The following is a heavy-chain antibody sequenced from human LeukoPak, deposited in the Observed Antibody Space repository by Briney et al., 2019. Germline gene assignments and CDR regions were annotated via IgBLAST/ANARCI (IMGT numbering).Heavy chain of an antibody. J-gene: IGHJ4*01. D-gene: IGHD3-3*01. V-gene: IGHV3-73*01. CDR1: GFIFSDSA. Sequence: GGSLKLSCTVSGFIFSDSAIHWVRQAAGKGLEWVGRIRSKANSDETAYAASGKGRFTISRDDSKDTAYLQMHSLKPEDTAVYHCTSPAHDFDFWSGYYSVWGRGAQVTVSS. CDR3: TSPAHDFDFWSGYYSV. CDR2: IRSKANSDET.